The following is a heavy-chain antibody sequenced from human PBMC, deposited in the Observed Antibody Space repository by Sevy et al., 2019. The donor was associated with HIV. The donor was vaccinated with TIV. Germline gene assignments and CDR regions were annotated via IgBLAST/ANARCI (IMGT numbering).Heavy chain of an antibody. CDR3: ARETGSDWYLDF. J-gene: IGHJ4*02. CDR1: GFIFSSYG. D-gene: IGHD1-1*01. CDR2: IFNDGNKK. V-gene: IGHV3-33*01. Sequence: GGSLRLSCAASGFIFSSYGVHWVRQAPGKGLEWVAAIFNDGNKKYYADSVKGRFTNSRDNSKNMLYLQMDSLRAEDTAVYYCARETGSDWYLDFWGQGTLVTVSS.